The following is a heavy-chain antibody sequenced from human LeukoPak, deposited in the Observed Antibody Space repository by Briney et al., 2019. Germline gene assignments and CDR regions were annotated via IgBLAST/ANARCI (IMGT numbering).Heavy chain of an antibody. CDR3: AKESGKFDY. V-gene: IGHV3-21*04. Sequence: PGGSLRLSCAASGFTFISYAMSWVRQAPGKGLEWVSSISSSSSYIYYADSVKGRFSISRDNSKNSLYLQMDSLRSEDTAMYYCAKESGKFDYWGQGTLVVVSS. CDR1: GFTFISYA. J-gene: IGHJ4*02. CDR2: ISSSSSYI.